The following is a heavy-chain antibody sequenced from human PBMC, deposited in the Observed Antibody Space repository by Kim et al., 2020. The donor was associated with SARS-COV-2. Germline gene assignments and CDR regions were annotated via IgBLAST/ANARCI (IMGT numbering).Heavy chain of an antibody. V-gene: IGHV3-30*07. J-gene: IGHJ5*02. D-gene: IGHD6-13*01. CDR3: AGGYSSSWYRCWFDP. Sequence: DSVKGRFTSSRDNSKNTLYLQMNSLRAGDTAVYYCAGGYSSSWYRCWFDPWGQGTLVTVSS.